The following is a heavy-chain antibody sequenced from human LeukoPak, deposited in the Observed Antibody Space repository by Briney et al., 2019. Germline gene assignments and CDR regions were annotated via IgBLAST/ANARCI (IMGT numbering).Heavy chain of an antibody. V-gene: IGHV4-30-2*01. CDR1: GGSISSGGYY. Sequence: SQTLSLTCTVSGGSISSGGYYWSWIRQPPGKGLEWIGYIYHSGSTYYNPSLKSRVTISVDRSKNQFSLKLSSVTAADTAVYYCARDWLGDGYNRNWYFDLWGRGTLVTVSS. CDR2: IYHSGST. D-gene: IGHD5-24*01. CDR3: ARDWLGDGYNRNWYFDL. J-gene: IGHJ2*01.